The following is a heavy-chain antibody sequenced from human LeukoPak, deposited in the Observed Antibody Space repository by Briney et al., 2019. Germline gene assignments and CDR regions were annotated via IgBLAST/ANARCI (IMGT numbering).Heavy chain of an antibody. J-gene: IGHJ6*02. CDR3: ARDVGSYNWNYVGYYGMDV. D-gene: IGHD1-7*01. CDR2: IGTAGDS. Sequence: GGSLRLSCAASGFSFSSYDMHWVRQSTGKGLEWVSVIGTAGDSLYAGSARGRFTISRDNSKNTLYLQMNSLRAEDTAVYYCARDVGSYNWNYVGYYGMDVWGQGTTVTVSS. V-gene: IGHV3-13*01. CDR1: GFSFSSYD.